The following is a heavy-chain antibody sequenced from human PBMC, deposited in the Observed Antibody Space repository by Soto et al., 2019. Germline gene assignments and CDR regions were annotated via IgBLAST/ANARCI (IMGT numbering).Heavy chain of an antibody. D-gene: IGHD4-17*01. CDR3: ASLEATVTIGYFDY. Sequence: VKVSCKASGGTFSSYXXSWVRQAPGQGXEWMGGIIPIFGTANYAQKFQGRVTITXDXSTSTAYMELSSLRSEDTAVYYCASLEATVTIGYFDYWGQGTLVTVSS. V-gene: IGHV1-69*13. CDR1: GGTFSSYX. J-gene: IGHJ4*02. CDR2: IIPIFGTA.